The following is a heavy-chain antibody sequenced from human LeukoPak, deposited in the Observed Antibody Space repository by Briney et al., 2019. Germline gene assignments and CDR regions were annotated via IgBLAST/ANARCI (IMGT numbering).Heavy chain of an antibody. D-gene: IGHD3-10*01. CDR1: GFTFSSYE. CDR3: ARGMYYSASGGLDY. CDR2: ISSSGSTI. J-gene: IGHJ4*02. V-gene: IGHV3-48*03. Sequence: PGGSLRLSCAASGFTFSSYEMNWVRQAPGKGLEWVSYISSSGSTIYYADSVKGRFTISRDNAKNSLYLQVNSLRDEDTAVYYCARGMYYSASGGLDYWGQGTLVTVSS.